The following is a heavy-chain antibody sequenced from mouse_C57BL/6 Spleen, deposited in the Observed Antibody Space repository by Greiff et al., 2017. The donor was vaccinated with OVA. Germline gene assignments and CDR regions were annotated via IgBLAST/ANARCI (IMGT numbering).Heavy chain of an antibody. CDR3: ARDRDYGSSPLFAY. CDR2: ISDGGSYT. D-gene: IGHD1-1*01. V-gene: IGHV5-4*01. Sequence: EVQGVESGGGLVKPGGSLKLSCAASGFTFSSYAMSWVRQTPEKRLEWVATISDGGSYTYYPDNVKGRFTISRDNAKNNLYLQMSHLKSEDTAMYYCARDRDYGSSPLFAYWGQGTLVTVSA. CDR1: GFTFSSYA. J-gene: IGHJ3*01.